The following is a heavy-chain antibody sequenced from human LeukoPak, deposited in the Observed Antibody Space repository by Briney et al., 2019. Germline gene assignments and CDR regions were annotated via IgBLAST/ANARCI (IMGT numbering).Heavy chain of an antibody. CDR1: NGSIGYYY. V-gene: IGHV4-59*01. D-gene: IGHD6-13*01. J-gene: IGHJ6*03. CDR3: ARGGSRQGSTPKQYFYYIHV. Sequence: TSETLSLTCAVSNGSIGYYYWSWLRQPPGKGLEWIGYIYHTGGTNYNPSLKSRLTISLDMSRNQLSLRLTSVTAADTAVYYCARGGSRQGSTPKQYFYYIHVWGRGTTVSVSS. CDR2: IYHTGGT.